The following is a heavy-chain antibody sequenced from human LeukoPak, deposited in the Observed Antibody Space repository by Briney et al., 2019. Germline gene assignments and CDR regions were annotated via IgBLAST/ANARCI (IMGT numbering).Heavy chain of an antibody. V-gene: IGHV3-30-3*01. CDR3: ARERQDTVIHSGAFDI. CDR2: ITNDGSHT. D-gene: IGHD2-21*02. J-gene: IGHJ3*02. CDR1: GFTFSNYF. Sequence: GGSLRLSCAASGFTFSNYFMPWVRQAPGKGLEWVADITNDGSHTFYVDSVKGRFTISRDNSKNTLYLQMNSLGPEDTAVYFCARERQDTVIHSGAFDIWGQGTMVTVSS.